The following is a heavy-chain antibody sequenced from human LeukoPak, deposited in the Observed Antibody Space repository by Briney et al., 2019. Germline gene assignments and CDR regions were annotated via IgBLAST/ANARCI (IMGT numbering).Heavy chain of an antibody. CDR3: ARNSPSGATLFDY. D-gene: IGHD1-26*01. V-gene: IGHV4-4*02. CDR1: GGSISSSNW. CDR2: IYHSGST. J-gene: IGHJ4*02. Sequence: SGTLSLTCAVSGGSISSSNWWSWVRQPPGKGLEWIGEIYHSGSTNYNPSLKSRVTISVDTSKNQFSLKLSSVTAADTAVYYCARNSPSGATLFDYWGQGTLVTVSS.